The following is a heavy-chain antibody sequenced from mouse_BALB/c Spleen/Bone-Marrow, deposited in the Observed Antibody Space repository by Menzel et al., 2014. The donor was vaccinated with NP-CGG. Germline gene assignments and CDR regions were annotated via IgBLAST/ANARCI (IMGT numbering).Heavy chain of an antibody. D-gene: IGHD2-1*01. CDR2: ILPGSGST. J-gene: IGHJ3*01. CDR1: GYTFSSYW. Sequence: QVQLKQSGAELMKPGASVKISCKATGYTFSSYWIEWVKQRPGHGLEWIGEILPGSGSTNYNEKFKGKATFTADISSNTAYMQLSSLTSEDSAVYYCARNGNYPAWFAYWGQGTLVTVSA. CDR3: ARNGNYPAWFAY. V-gene: IGHV1-9*01.